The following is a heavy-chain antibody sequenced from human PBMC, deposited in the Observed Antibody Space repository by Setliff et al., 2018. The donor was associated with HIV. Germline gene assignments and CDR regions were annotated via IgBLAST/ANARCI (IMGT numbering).Heavy chain of an antibody. CDR3: ARDGSGSSYYYYYMDV. J-gene: IGHJ6*03. D-gene: IGHD3-10*01. Sequence: LSLTCAVYGRSFSGYYWSWIRQPPGKGLEWIGEINHSGSTNYNPSLKSRVTISVDTSKNQFSLKLSSVTAADTAVYYCARDGSGSSYYYYYMDVWGKGTTVTVS. V-gene: IGHV4-34*01. CDR1: GRSFSGYY. CDR2: INHSGST.